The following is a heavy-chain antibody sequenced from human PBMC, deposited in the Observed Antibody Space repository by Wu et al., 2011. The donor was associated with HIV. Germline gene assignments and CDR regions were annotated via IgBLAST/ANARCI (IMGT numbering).Heavy chain of an antibody. J-gene: IGHJ4*02. CDR3: ATDPTVAVAGTKSF. Sequence: QVQLVQSGAEVKKPGASVKVSCRASGYTFGNHAISWVRQAPGQGLEWMGRIIPFFGTAIYAHKFQGRLTITADKSSNTATMELTSLKSEDTAVYYCATDPTVAVAGTKSFWGRGTLVSVSS. CDR1: GYTFGNHA. CDR2: IIPFFGTA. V-gene: IGHV1-69*06. D-gene: IGHD6-19*01.